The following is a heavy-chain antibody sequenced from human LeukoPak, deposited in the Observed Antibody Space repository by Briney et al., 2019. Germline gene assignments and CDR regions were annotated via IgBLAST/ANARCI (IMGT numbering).Heavy chain of an antibody. D-gene: IGHD3-16*01. CDR1: GFTFSSYW. CDR2: IASDGSST. Sequence: GGSLRLSCAASGFTFSSYWMNWVRQAPGKGLVWVSRIASDGSSTTYADSVKGRFTISKDNAKNTLYLQMNSLRLEDTATYYCARTRGNAFDIWGQGTMVTVPS. CDR3: ARTRGNAFDI. V-gene: IGHV3-74*01. J-gene: IGHJ3*02.